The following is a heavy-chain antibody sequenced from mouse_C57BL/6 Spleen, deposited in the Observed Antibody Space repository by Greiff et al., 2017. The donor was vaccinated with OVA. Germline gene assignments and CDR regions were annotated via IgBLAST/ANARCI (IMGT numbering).Heavy chain of an antibody. CDR3: ARSLTGTCAMDY. CDR2: FNPSDGFP. CDR1: GYTFPSYW. V-gene: IGHV1-69*01. Sequence: QFQLHQPGPDLVMPGASVKLSCKASGYTFPSYWMHGVKRRPGQGLEWIGKFNPSDGFPTYNKKFRGKSTLTVDKSSSTAYMQLSSLTSEDSAVYYCARSLTGTCAMDYWGQGTSVTVSS. J-gene: IGHJ4*01. D-gene: IGHD4-1*01.